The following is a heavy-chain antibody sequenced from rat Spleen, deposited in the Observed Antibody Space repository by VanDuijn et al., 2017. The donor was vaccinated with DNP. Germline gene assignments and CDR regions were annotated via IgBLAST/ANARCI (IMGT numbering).Heavy chain of an antibody. CDR3: ATRTAGM. Sequence: EVQLVESGGGLVQPGRSLKLSCAASGFTFSNYGMAWVRQAPTKGLEWVASISTSGGSTYYRDSVKGRFTISRDNAKSTLYLQMDSLRSEDTATYYCATRTAGMWGRGVMVTVSS. J-gene: IGHJ2*01. D-gene: IGHD1-4*01. CDR2: ISTSGGST. CDR1: GFTFSNYG. V-gene: IGHV5-27*01.